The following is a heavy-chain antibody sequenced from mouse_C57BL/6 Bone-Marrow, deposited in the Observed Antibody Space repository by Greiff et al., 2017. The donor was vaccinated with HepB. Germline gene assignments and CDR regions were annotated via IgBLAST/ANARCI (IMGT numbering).Heavy chain of an antibody. CDR1: GYTFTDYN. CDR3: ASGGGNRFAY. D-gene: IGHD1-1*02. J-gene: IGHJ3*01. V-gene: IGHV1-18*01. CDR2: INPNNGGT. Sequence: EVKLVESGPELVKPGASVKIPCKASGYTFTDYNMDWVKQSHGKSLEWIGDINPNNGGTIYNQKFKGKATLTVDKSSSTAYMELRSLTSEDTAVYYCASGGGNRFAYWGQGTLVTVSA.